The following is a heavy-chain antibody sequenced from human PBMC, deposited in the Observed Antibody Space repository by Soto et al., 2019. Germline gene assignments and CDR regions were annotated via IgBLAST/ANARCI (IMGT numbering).Heavy chain of an antibody. J-gene: IGHJ4*02. Sequence: SETLSLTCTVSGGSISSSSYYWGWIRQPPGKGLEWIGSIYYSGSTYYNPSLKSRVTISVDTSKNQFSLKLSSVTAADTAVYYCVSPEGKPGFFNNGGQETLFTVS. V-gene: IGHV4-39*01. CDR3: VSPEGKPGFFNN. CDR2: IYYSGST. CDR1: GGSISSSSYY. D-gene: IGHD3-10*01.